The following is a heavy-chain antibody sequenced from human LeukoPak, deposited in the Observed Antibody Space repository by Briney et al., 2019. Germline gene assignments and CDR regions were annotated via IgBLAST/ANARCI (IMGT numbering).Heavy chain of an antibody. CDR2: INADSSTI. J-gene: IGHJ4*02. V-gene: IGHV3-48*01. CDR3: VRDNSRGQSLGVIY. CDR1: GFTFSTYN. Sequence: TGGSLRLSCAAPGFTFSTYNMNWVRQAPGKGLEWISYINADSSTIQYADSVRGRFTTSRDNAKNSLYLQMNSLRAEDTAVYYCVRDNSRGQSLGVIYWGQGSLVTVSS. D-gene: IGHD3-22*01.